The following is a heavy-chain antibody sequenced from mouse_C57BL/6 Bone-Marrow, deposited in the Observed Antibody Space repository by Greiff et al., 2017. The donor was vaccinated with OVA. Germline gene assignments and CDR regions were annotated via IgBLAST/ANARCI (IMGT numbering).Heavy chain of an antibody. CDR1: GYTFTSYW. V-gene: IGHV1-50*01. D-gene: IGHD2-4*01. J-gene: IGHJ2*01. CDR3: ARDVIRAYFDC. CDR2: IDPSDSYT. Sequence: QVQLQQPGAELVKPGASVKLSCKASGYTFTSYWMQWVKQRPGQGLEWIGEIDPSDSYTNYNQKFKGKATLTVDTSSSTAYMQLSSLTSEDSAVYYCARDVIRAYFDCWGQGTTLTVSS.